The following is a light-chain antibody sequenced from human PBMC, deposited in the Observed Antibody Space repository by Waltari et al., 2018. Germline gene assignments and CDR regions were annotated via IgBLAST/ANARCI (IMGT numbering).Light chain of an antibody. CDR2: WAS. CDR1: QSVLYSSNNRNY. J-gene: IGKJ2*01. V-gene: IGKV4-1*01. CDR3: QQYDSNQNT. Sequence: DIVMTQSPDSLAVSLGERATINCKSRQSVLYSSNNRNYLAWYHQETGQPPKLLIYWASTRESGVPDRVSGSGSGTDFTLTISSRQAEEVAFYYCQQYDSNQNTFGQGTKLEIK.